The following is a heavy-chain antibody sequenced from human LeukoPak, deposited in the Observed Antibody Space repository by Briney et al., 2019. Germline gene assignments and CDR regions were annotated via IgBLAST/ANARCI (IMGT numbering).Heavy chain of an antibody. CDR3: ASISGGLTGGYNSYYYYYMDV. J-gene: IGHJ6*03. D-gene: IGHD5-24*01. V-gene: IGHV4-39*07. CDR2: VHYSGNT. CDR1: GGSISISSSY. Sequence: SETLSLTCTVSGGSISISSSYWGWIRQPPGKGLEWVGSVHYSGNTFYNPSLKSRVTISVDTSKNQFSLKLSSVTAADTAVYYCASISGGLTGGYNSYYYYYMDVWGKGTTVTVSS.